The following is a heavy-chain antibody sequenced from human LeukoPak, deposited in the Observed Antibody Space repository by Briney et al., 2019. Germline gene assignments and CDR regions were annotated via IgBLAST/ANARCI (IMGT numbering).Heavy chain of an antibody. V-gene: IGHV4-38-2*02. D-gene: IGHD1-26*01. J-gene: IGHJ5*02. CDR3: ARGIIVGATWGENDNWFDP. CDR1: GYSISSGYY. CDR2: IYYSGNT. Sequence: SETLSLTCTVSGYSISSGYYWAWIRQPPGKGLEWIGYIYYSGNTNYNPSLKSRVTISVGTSKNQFSLKLSSVTAADTAVYYCARGIIVGATWGENDNWFDPWGQGTLVTVSS.